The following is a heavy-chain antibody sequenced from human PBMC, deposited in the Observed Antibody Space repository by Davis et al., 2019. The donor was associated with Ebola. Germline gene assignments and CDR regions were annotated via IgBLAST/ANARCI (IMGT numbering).Heavy chain of an antibody. D-gene: IGHD3-22*01. V-gene: IGHV5-51*01. CDR1: GYSFTSYW. CDR2: IYPGGSET. J-gene: IGHJ4*02. CDR3: ARGLYDSSGYTLFDY. Sequence: GESLKISCKGSGYSFTSYWIGWVRQMPGKGLEYMGIIYPGGSETRYSPSFQGQVTISADKSISTAYLQWSSLKASDTAMYYCARGLYDSSGYTLFDYWGQGTLVTVSS.